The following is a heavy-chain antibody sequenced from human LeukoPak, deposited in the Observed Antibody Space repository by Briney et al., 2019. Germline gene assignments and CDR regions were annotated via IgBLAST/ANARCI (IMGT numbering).Heavy chain of an antibody. CDR2: ISGSAYAT. Sequence: GGSLRLSCAASGFTFSSYAMSWVRQAPGKGLELVSIISGSAYATYYADSVKGRITISRDNSKKTLHLQMISLRADDTAVFYCARDLYYYGSGNYVPGFPDYWGQGTLVTVSS. D-gene: IGHD3-10*01. V-gene: IGHV3-23*01. J-gene: IGHJ4*02. CDR3: ARDLYYYGSGNYVPGFPDY. CDR1: GFTFSSYA.